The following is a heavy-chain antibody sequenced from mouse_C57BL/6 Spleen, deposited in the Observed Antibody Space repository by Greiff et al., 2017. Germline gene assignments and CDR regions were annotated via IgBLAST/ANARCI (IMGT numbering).Heavy chain of an antibody. CDR2: IHPNSGST. D-gene: IGHD2-1*01. CDR3: ARDYYGNFYAMDY. Sequence: VQLQQPGAELVTPGASVKLSCKASGYTFTSYWMHWVKQRPGQGLEWIGMIHPNSGSTNYNEKFKSKATLTVDKSSSTAYMQLSSLTSEDSAVYYCARDYYGNFYAMDYWGQRTSVTVSS. V-gene: IGHV1-64*01. J-gene: IGHJ4*01. CDR1: GYTFTSYW.